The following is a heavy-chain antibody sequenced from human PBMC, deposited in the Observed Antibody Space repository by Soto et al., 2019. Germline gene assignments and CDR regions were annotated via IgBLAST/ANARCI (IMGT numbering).Heavy chain of an antibody. CDR2: IYYSGST. D-gene: IGHD3-10*01. Sequence: QVQLQESGPGLVKPSETLSLTCTVSGGSISSYYWSWIRQPPGKGLDWIGYIYYSGSTNYNPSLKSRVTISVDTSKNQFSLKLNSMTAADTAVYDCSRQNYGSGSTYFDYWGQGTLVNVSS. J-gene: IGHJ4*02. V-gene: IGHV4-59*08. CDR1: GGSISSYY. CDR3: SRQNYGSGSTYFDY.